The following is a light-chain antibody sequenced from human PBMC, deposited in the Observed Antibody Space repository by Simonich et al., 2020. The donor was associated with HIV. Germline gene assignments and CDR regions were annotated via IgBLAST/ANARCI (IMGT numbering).Light chain of an antibody. CDR1: QSLVHSDGNTY. CDR3: QQYNTWVSIT. V-gene: IGKV2-30*02. CDR2: KVS. J-gene: IGKJ5*01. Sequence: DIVMTQSPLSLPVTLGQPASISCRSSQSLVHSDGNTYLNWYHQRPGQSPRRLIYKVSNRDSGVPDRFSGSGSGTEFTLPISSIHSEDFAVYYCQQYNTWVSITFGQGTRLEMK.